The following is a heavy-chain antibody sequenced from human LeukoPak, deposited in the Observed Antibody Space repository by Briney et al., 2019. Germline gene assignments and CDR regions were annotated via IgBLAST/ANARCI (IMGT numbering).Heavy chain of an antibody. CDR3: ASNLSWIRLVFDY. CDR2: IYHSGST. V-gene: IGHV4-38-2*02. CDR1: GYSISSGYY. D-gene: IGHD5-18*01. Sequence: SETLSLTCTVSGYSISSGYYWGWIRQPPGKGLEWIGSIYHSGSTYYNPSLKSRVTISVDTSKNQFSLKLSSVTAADTAVYYCASNLSWIRLVFDYWGQGTLVTVSS. J-gene: IGHJ4*02.